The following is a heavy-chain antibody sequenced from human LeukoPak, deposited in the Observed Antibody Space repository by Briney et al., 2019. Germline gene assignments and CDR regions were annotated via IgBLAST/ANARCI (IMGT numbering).Heavy chain of an antibody. CDR3: ARGEKGSSWSYYFDY. V-gene: IGHV3-7*01. J-gene: IGHJ4*02. CDR2: IKQDGSEK. D-gene: IGHD6-13*01. Sequence: GGSLRLSCAAFGFTFSSYWMSWVRQAPGKGLEWVANIKQDGSEKYYVDSVRGRFTISRDNAKNSLYLQMNSLRAEDTAVYYCARGEKGSSWSYYFDYWGQGTLVTASS. CDR1: GFTFSSYW.